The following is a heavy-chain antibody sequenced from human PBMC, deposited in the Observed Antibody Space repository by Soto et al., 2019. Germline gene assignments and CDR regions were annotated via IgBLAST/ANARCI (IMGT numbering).Heavy chain of an antibody. CDR2: IFYIGNT. CDR3: ARQTVVTTEGPGPLDF. J-gene: IGHJ4*02. D-gene: IGHD3-22*01. V-gene: IGHV4-59*01. Sequence: SDTLALTSNVYGDSITGYYWSWIRQPPGKGLEGLGNIFYIGNTNYNPSLKSRVSISVTSNNQFSLSLTSVTTSDTAIYSCARQTVVTTEGPGPLDFWGQGALVTGSS. CDR1: GDSITGYY.